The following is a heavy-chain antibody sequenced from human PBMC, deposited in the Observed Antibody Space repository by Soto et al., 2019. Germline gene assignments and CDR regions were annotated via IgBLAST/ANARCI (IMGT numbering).Heavy chain of an antibody. CDR2: IYYSGST. V-gene: IGHV4-39*07. CDR3: ARGGVYCSGGSCYVS. Sequence: SETLSLTCTVSGGSISSSSYYWGWIRQPPGKGLEWIGSIYYSGSTYYNPSLKSRVTISIDTSKNQFSLKLSSVTAADTAVYYCARGGVYCSGGSCYVSWGQGTLVTVS. CDR1: GGSISSSSYY. J-gene: IGHJ5*02. D-gene: IGHD2-15*01.